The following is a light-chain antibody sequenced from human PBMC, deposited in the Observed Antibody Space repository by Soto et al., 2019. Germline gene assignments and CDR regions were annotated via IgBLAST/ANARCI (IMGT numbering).Light chain of an antibody. CDR2: DDS. V-gene: IGLV3-21*02. Sequence: SSELTQSPSVSVAPGQTVTITCGGSSIGSKSVHWYQQKPGQAPVLVVYDDSDRRSGIPERFSGSNSGNTATLTITRVEAGDEADYHCQVWDTRSEHYVFGPGTKLNVL. CDR3: QVWDTRSEHYV. CDR1: SIGSKS. J-gene: IGLJ1*01.